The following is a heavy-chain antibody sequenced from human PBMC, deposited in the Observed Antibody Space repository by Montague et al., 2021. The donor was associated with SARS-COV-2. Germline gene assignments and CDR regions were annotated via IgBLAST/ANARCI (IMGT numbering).Heavy chain of an antibody. D-gene: IGHD1-20*01. CDR1: GDSISGHY. CDR2: VSFSGSP. Sequence: SETLSLTCVVSGDSISGHYWTWIRQPPGKGLEWIGYVSFSGSPNYNPTLESRVTLTVSASNNQFYLTLGSVTAADTAVYYCARLTGSRVYYYHYGLDVWGQGTTVTVSS. V-gene: IGHV4-59*08. CDR3: ARLTGSRVYYYHYGLDV. J-gene: IGHJ6*02.